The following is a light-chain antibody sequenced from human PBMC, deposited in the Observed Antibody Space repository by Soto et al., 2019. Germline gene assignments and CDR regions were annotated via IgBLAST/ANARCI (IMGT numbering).Light chain of an antibody. CDR3: SSYTTSSTLV. CDR1: SSDVGGHNS. V-gene: IGLV2-14*01. J-gene: IGLJ1*01. CDR2: EVS. Sequence: QSALTQPASVSGSPGQSITISCTGTSSDVGGHNSVSWYQQHPGKAPKIMIFEVSNRPSGVSNRLSGSKSGNTASLTISGLQTEDEADYYCSSYTTSSTLVFGIGTKVTVL.